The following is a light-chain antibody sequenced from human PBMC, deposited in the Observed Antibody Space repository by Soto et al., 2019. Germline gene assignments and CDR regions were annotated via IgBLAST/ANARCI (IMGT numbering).Light chain of an antibody. V-gene: IGKV3-15*01. J-gene: IGKJ1*01. CDR1: QSVSSD. Sequence: EIVLTQYPGTLSLSPGERATLSCRASQSVSSDLAWYHQKPGQAPRLLIYGASTRATGIPARLSGSGYGTELTITINSMQYEDFAVYYCQQYNNWPRTFGQGTKVDIK. CDR3: QQYNNWPRT. CDR2: GAS.